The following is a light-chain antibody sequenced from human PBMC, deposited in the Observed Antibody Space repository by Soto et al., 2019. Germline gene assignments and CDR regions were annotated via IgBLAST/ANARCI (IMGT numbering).Light chain of an antibody. Sequence: DIVKTQSPATLSVSPGDRAVLSCKASQFIGDNLAWYQQKSGQAPRLLIYGAATRATAIPARFSGSRSGTEFTLTISGLQSEDVAIYYCQQYSNWPPWTFGQGTRVDIK. CDR2: GAA. V-gene: IGKV3-15*01. CDR1: QFIGDN. CDR3: QQYSNWPPWT. J-gene: IGKJ1*01.